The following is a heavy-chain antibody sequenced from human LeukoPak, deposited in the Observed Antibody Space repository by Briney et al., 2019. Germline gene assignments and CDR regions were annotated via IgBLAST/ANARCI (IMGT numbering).Heavy chain of an antibody. J-gene: IGHJ4*02. Sequence: GGSLKFSCAASGFTFSGSAMHWVRPASGKGLEWVGRIRSKDNSYATAYAASVNGRFTISRDDSKNTAYLQMNSLKTEDTAVYYCEGAAGPFDYWGQGTLVTVSS. V-gene: IGHV3-73*01. CDR3: EGAAGPFDY. CDR1: GFTFSGSA. CDR2: IRSKDNSYAT. D-gene: IGHD1-26*01.